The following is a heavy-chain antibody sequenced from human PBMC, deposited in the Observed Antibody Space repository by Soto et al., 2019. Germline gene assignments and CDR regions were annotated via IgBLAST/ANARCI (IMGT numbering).Heavy chain of an antibody. V-gene: IGHV3-33*01. J-gene: IGHJ5*02. CDR3: ARAPSYNWFDP. D-gene: IGHD2-21*01. CDR2: VRYDGSNK. CDR1: GFTFSSYG. Sequence: GGSLRLSCAASGFTFSSYGMHGDRHARAKGLEWLAVVRYDGSNKHNASSVKGRFTISRHNSNNTVYLQMNSLRAEDTAVYYCARAPSYNWFDPWGQGTLVTVS.